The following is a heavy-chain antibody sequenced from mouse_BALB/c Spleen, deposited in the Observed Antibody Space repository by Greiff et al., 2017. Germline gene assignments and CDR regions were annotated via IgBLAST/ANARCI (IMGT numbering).Heavy chain of an antibody. J-gene: IGHJ1*01. CDR2: ISYSGST. Sequence: EVKLLESGPGLVKPSQSLSLTCTVTGYSITSDYAWNWIRQFPGNKLEWMGYISYSGSTSYNPSLKSRISITRDTSKNQFFLQLNSVTTEDTATYYCARRGYGSSRYFDVWGAGTTVTVSS. CDR3: ARRGYGSSRYFDV. D-gene: IGHD1-1*01. CDR1: GYSITSDYA. V-gene: IGHV3-2*02.